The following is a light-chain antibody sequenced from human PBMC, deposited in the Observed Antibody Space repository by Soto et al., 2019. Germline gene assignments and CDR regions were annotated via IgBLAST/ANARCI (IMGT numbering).Light chain of an antibody. V-gene: IGKV3-11*01. Sequence: IKLTGSPATLSLSTRKRATLSCRASQSVSSYLAWYQQKPGQAPRLLIYDASNRATGIPARFSGSGSGTDFTLTISRLEPEDFAVYYCQQYDSSPRPFGQVTNVDI. CDR2: DAS. CDR1: QSVSSY. J-gene: IGKJ1*01. CDR3: QQYDSSPRP.